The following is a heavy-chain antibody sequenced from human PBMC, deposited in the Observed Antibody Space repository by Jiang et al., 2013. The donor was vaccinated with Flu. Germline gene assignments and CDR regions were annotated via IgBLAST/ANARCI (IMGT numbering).Heavy chain of an antibody. Sequence: LLKPSETLSLTCTVSGGSISSSTYYWGWIRQPPGKGLEWIGSIYYGGSTFYNPSLKSRVTISLDTSKNQFSLILGSVTAADTAVYFCARGIAINWFYYWGQGTLVTVSS. CDR3: ARGIAINWFYY. CDR1: GGSISSSTYY. J-gene: IGHJ5*01. CDR2: IYYGGST. D-gene: IGHD6-13*01. V-gene: IGHV4-39*07.